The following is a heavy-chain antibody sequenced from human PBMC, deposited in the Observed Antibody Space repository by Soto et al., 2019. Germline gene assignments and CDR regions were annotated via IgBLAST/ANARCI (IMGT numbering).Heavy chain of an antibody. CDR3: ARDSGSGSYSYNYFAP. D-gene: IGHD3-10*01. Sequence: ASVKVSCKASGYTFTGYYMHWVRQAPGQGLEWMGWINPNSGGTNYAQKFQGRVTMTRDTSISTAYMELSRLRSDDTAVYYCARDSGSGSYSYNYFAPWGQGTMVTVSS. V-gene: IGHV1-2*02. CDR1: GYTFTGYY. CDR2: INPNSGGT. J-gene: IGHJ5*02.